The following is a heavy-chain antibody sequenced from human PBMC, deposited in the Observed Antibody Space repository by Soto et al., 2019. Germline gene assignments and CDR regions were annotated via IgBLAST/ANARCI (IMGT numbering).Heavy chain of an antibody. V-gene: IGHV5-51*01. D-gene: IGHD3-22*01. Sequence: GESLKISCKGFGYSFTSYWIGWGRQMPGKGLEWMGIIYPGDSDTRYSPSFQGQVTISADKSISTAYLQWSSLKASDTAMYYCARHHHYDSSHDAFDIWGQGTMVTVSS. J-gene: IGHJ3*02. CDR2: IYPGDSDT. CDR3: ARHHHYDSSHDAFDI. CDR1: GYSFTSYW.